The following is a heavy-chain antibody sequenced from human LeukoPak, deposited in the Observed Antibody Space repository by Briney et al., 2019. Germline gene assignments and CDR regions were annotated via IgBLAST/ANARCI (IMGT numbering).Heavy chain of an antibody. CDR1: GGSISSGGYY. CDR2: IYYSGST. V-gene: IGHV4-31*03. J-gene: IGHJ3*02. Sequence: SETLSLTCTVSGGSISSGGYYWSWIRQHPGKGPEWIGYIYYSGSTYYNPSLKSRVTISVDTSKNQFSLKLSSVTAADTAVYYCARWALLWTTMIADAFDIWGQGTMVTVSS. D-gene: IGHD3-22*01. CDR3: ARWALLWTTMIADAFDI.